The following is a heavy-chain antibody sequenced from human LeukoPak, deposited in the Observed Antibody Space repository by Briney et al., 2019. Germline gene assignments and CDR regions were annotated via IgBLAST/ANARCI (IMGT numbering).Heavy chain of an antibody. CDR3: ARAEGYDSLGDY. CDR2: IDPNSGGT. Sequence: GASVKVSCKASGYTFTGYYMHWVRQAPGQGLVWMGWIDPNSGGTNYAQKFQGRVTMTRDTSISTAYMELSRLRSDDTAVYYCARAEGYDSLGDYWGQGTLVTVSS. J-gene: IGHJ4*02. D-gene: IGHD3-3*01. CDR1: GYTFTGYY. V-gene: IGHV1-2*02.